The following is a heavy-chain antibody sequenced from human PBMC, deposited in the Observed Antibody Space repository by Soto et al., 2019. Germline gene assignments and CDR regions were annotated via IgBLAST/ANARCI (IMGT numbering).Heavy chain of an antibody. V-gene: IGHV1-24*01. CDR3: ATCRFLEGSTPGDYDFGMDV. Sequence: ASVKVSCKVSGYSFTELSMHWVRQAPGKGLEWMGGFDPEEGKIIYAQKFQGRVTMTEDTSTDTAYMELSSLRSEDTAVYYCATCRFLEGSTPGDYDFGMDVWGQGTTVTVAS. D-gene: IGHD3-3*01. CDR1: GYSFTELS. CDR2: FDPEEGKI. J-gene: IGHJ6*02.